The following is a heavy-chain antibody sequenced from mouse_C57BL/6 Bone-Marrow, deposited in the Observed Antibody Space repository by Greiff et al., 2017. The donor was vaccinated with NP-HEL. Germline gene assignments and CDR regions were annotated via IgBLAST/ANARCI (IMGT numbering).Heavy chain of an antibody. CDR3: AGPFITTTVGY. D-gene: IGHD1-1*01. V-gene: IGHV1-64*01. J-gene: IGHJ2*01. CDR1: GYTFTSYW. CDR2: IHPNSGST. Sequence: QVQLQQSGAELVKPGASVKLSCKASGYTFTSYWMHWVKQRPGQGLEWIGMIHPNSGSTNYNEKFKSKATLTVDKSSSTAYMQLSSLTSEDSAVYYCAGPFITTTVGYWGQGTTLTVSS.